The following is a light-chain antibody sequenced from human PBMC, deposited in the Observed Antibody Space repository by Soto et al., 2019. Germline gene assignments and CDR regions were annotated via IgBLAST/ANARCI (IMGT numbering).Light chain of an antibody. Sequence: QSVLTQPRSVSGSPGQSVTISCSGTSSDVGGYNYVSWYQQHPGKAPKLIIYAVTERPSGVPDRFSGSKSDNTASLTISGLQTEDEAEYYCCSYAASDSVVFGAGTKLTVL. CDR3: CSYAASDSVV. V-gene: IGLV2-11*01. CDR2: AVT. J-gene: IGLJ2*01. CDR1: SSDVGGYNY.